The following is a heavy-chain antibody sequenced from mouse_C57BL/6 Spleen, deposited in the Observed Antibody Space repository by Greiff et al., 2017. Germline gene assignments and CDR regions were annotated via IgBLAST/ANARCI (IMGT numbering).Heavy chain of an antibody. J-gene: IGHJ2*01. Sequence: VQLQQSGPELVKPGASVKISCKASGYTFTDYYMNWVKQSHGKSLEWIGDINPNNGGTSYNQKFKGKATLTVDKSSSTAYMELRSLTSEDSAVYYCATDGYLDYWGQGTTLTVSS. V-gene: IGHV1-26*01. CDR1: GYTFTDYY. CDR3: ATDGYLDY. CDR2: INPNNGGT. D-gene: IGHD2-3*01.